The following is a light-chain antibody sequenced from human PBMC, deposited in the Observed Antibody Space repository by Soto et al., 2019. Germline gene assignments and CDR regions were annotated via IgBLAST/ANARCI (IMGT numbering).Light chain of an antibody. CDR1: QNISNY. J-gene: IGKJ5*01. CDR2: DAS. V-gene: IGKV1-33*01. CDR3: QQYSNLIT. Sequence: DIEMTQSPPFLSASVGDRVTITCRASQNISNYLNWYQQKPGKAPKLLIYDASNLETGVPSRFSGSGSGTYFSFTISSLQPEDFATYYCQQYSNLITFGQGTRLEIK.